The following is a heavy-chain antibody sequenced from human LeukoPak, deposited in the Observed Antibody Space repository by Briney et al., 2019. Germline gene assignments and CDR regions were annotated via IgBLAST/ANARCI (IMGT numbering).Heavy chain of an antibody. D-gene: IGHD3-9*01. CDR1: GFTFSDYG. CDR2: IRYDGTKK. CDR3: AKSNPTYYDILTGLFDY. V-gene: IGHV3-30*02. J-gene: IGHJ4*02. Sequence: GGSLRLSCVAAGFTFSDYGMHWVRQAPGKGLEWVAFIRYDGTKKYYADSVKGRFTISRDDSKNTVYLQMYSLRPEDTAVYYCAKSNPTYYDILTGLFDYWGQGTLVTVSS.